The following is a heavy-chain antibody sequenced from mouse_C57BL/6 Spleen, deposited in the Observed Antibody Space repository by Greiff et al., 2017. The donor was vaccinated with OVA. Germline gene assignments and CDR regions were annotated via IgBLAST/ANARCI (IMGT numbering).Heavy chain of an antibody. CDR2: IHPNSGST. V-gene: IGHV1-64*01. CDR1: GYTFTSYW. J-gene: IGHJ2*01. D-gene: IGHD2-12*01. CDR3: AGYYSNSFDY. Sequence: VQLQQPGAELVKPGASVKLSCKASGYTFTSYWMHWVKQRPGQGLEWIGMIHPNSGSTNYNEKFKSKATLTVDKSSNNAYMQLSSLTSEDSAVYYCAGYYSNSFDYWGQGTTLTVSS.